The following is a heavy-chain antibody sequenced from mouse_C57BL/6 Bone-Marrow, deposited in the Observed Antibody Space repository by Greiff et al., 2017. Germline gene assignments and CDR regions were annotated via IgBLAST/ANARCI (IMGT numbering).Heavy chain of an antibody. CDR2: IWTGGGT. CDR1: GFSLTSYA. Sequence: QVQLKESGPGLVAPSQSLSITCTVSGFSLTSYAISWVRQPPGKGLEWIGVIWTGGGTNYNSALNSSLGISKDNSNSNVVLKMTSLQTDDTAWYYCARNNGYPLELNYWGQGTTLTVSS. V-gene: IGHV2-9-1*01. D-gene: IGHD2-2*01. CDR3: ARNNGYPLELNY. J-gene: IGHJ2*01.